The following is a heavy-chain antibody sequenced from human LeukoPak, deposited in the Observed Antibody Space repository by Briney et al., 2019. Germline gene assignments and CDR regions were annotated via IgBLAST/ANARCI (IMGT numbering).Heavy chain of an antibody. D-gene: IGHD2-2*01. J-gene: IGHJ4*02. Sequence: GGSLRLSCAASGFTFSNYAMSWVRQAPGKGLEWVSAISGSGGSTYYADSVKGRFTISRDNSKNTLYLQMNSLRAEDTAVYYCAKGGCSSTSCYVGFDYWGQGTLVTVSS. CDR2: ISGSGGST. CDR3: AKGGCSSTSCYVGFDY. CDR1: GFTFSNYA. V-gene: IGHV3-23*01.